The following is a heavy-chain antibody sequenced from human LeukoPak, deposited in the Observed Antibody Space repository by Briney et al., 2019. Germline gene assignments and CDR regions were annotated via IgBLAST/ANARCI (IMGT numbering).Heavy chain of an antibody. CDR1: GGTFSSYA. CDR2: IIPIFGTA. V-gene: IGHV1-69*13. D-gene: IGHD2-2*01. CDR3: ARDRSPYCSSTSCYQARYTDRRETRSSFDY. J-gene: IGHJ4*02. Sequence: ASVKVSCKASGGTFSSYAIIWVRQAPGQGLEWMGRIIPIFGTANYAQKFQGRVTITADESTSTAYMELSSLRSEDTAVYYCARDRSPYCSSTSCYQARYTDRRETRSSFDYWGQGTLVTVSS.